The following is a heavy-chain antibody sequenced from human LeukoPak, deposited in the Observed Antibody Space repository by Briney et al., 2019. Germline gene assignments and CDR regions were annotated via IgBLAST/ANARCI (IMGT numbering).Heavy chain of an antibody. CDR3: ARVGYCGGDCYPFDY. D-gene: IGHD2-21*02. CDR1: GYTSTSYG. CDR2: ISAYNGNT. Sequence: ASVKVSCKASGYTSTSYGISWVRQAPGQGLEWMGWISAYNGNTDYAQKLQGRVTMTTDTSTSTAYMELRSLRSDDTAVYYCARVGYCGGDCYPFDYWGQGTLVTVSS. J-gene: IGHJ4*02. V-gene: IGHV1-18*01.